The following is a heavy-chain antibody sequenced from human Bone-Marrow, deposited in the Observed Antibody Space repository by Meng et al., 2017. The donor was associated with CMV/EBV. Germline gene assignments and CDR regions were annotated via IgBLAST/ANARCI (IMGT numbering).Heavy chain of an antibody. CDR3: ARSPYDFWSGYNWFDT. CDR1: GGSISSYY. V-gene: IGHV4-4*07. D-gene: IGHD3-3*01. CDR2: IYTSGST. J-gene: IGHJ5*02. Sequence: QVQLQESGPGLVKPSXXLSLTCXVSGGSISSYYWSWIRQPAGKGLEWIGRIYTSGSTNYNPSLKSRVTMSVDTSKNQFSLKLSSVTAADTAVYYCARSPYDFWSGYNWFDTWGQGTLVTVSS.